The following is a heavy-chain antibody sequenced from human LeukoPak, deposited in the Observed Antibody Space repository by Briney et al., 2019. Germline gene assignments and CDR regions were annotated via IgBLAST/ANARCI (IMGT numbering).Heavy chain of an antibody. V-gene: IGHV1-18*01. CDR2: ISAYNGNT. D-gene: IGHD3-22*01. J-gene: IGHJ4*02. CDR3: ARAYYYDSSGPGFDY. CDR1: GYTFTSYG. Sequence: ASVKVSCKASGYTFTSYGISWMRQAPGQGLEWTGWISAYNGNTNYAQKLQGRVTMTTDTSTSTAYMELRSLRSDDTAVYYCARAYYYDSSGPGFDYWGQGTLVTVSS.